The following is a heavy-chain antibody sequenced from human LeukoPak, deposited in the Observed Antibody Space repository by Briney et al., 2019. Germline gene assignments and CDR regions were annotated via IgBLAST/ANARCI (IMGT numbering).Heavy chain of an antibody. CDR1: GGSISSGDYY. J-gene: IGHJ4*02. CDR3: ARQSSGLKFARGFSSFDY. Sequence: PSETLSLTCTVSGGSISSGDYYWSWIRQPPGKGLEWIGYIYYSGSTNYNPSLKSRVTISVDTSKNQFSLKLSSVTAADTAVYYCARQSSGLKFARGFSSFDYWGQGTLVTVSS. D-gene: IGHD5-12*01. CDR2: IYYSGST. V-gene: IGHV4-61*08.